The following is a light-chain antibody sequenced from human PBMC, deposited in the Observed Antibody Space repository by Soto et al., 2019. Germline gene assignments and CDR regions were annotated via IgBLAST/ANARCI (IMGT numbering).Light chain of an antibody. CDR2: XGX. CDR3: CSYAGSRV. CDR1: SSDVGSYNL. V-gene: IGLV2-23*01. J-gene: IGLJ3*02. Sequence: QSALTQPASVSGSPGQSITISCTGTSSDVGSYNLVSWYQQHPGKAPKLMXXXGXXXXXGVXXXXXGSKSGNTASLTISGLQAEDEADYYCCSYAGSRVFGGGTKLTVL.